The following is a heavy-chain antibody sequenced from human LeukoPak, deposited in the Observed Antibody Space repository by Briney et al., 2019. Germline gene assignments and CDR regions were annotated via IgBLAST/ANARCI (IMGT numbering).Heavy chain of an antibody. J-gene: IGHJ4*02. V-gene: IGHV4-4*07. D-gene: IGHD5-18*01. Sequence: PSETLSLTCTVSGGSISSYYWSWIRQPAGKRLEWIGRMYSSGSTNYNPSLKSRVSISLDASKNQFSLRLSSVTAADTAVYYCARGQKYRSGYTVTELGSGYLDYWGQGTLVTASS. CDR2: MYSSGST. CDR1: GGSISSYY. CDR3: ARGQKYRSGYTVTELGSGYLDY.